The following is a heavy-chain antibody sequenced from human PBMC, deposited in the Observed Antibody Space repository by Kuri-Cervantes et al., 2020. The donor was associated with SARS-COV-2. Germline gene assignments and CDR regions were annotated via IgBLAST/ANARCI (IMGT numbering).Heavy chain of an antibody. CDR1: GGTFSSYA. Sequence: SVKVSCKASGGTFSSYAISWVRQAPGQGLEWMGGIIPIFGTANYAQKFQGRVTITADESTSTAYMELSSLRSDDTAVYYCARDSGSYLRWFDPWGQGTLVTVSS. J-gene: IGHJ5*02. CDR3: ARDSGSYLRWFDP. V-gene: IGHV1-69*13. CDR2: IIPIFGTA. D-gene: IGHD1-26*01.